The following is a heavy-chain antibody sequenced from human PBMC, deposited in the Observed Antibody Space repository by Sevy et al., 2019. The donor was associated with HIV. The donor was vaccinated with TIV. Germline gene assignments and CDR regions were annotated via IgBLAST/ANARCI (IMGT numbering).Heavy chain of an antibody. Sequence: GGSLRLSCAASGFTFSSYWMSWVRQAPGTGLEWVATMKQDGSEKYYVDSVKGRFTISRDNAKHSLYLQMNSLRAEDTAVYYCVREGLGGFSYSLDCWGQRTLVTVSS. J-gene: IGHJ4*02. CDR1: GFTFSSYW. CDR3: VREGLGGFSYSLDC. CDR2: MKQDGSEK. D-gene: IGHD5-18*01. V-gene: IGHV3-7*01.